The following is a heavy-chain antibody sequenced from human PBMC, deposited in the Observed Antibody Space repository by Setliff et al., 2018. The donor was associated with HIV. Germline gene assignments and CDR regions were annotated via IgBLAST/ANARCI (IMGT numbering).Heavy chain of an antibody. V-gene: IGHV4-59*01. CDR3: ARGDGSRAFDI. D-gene: IGHD5-12*01. J-gene: IGHJ3*02. CDR2: IYYSGST. CDR1: GGSISSYY. Sequence: SETLSLTCTVSGGSISSYYWSWIRQPPGKGLEWIGYIYYSGSTNYNPSLKSRVTISVDTSKNQFSLKLSSVTAADTAVYYCARGDGSRAFDIWGQGTMVTVSS.